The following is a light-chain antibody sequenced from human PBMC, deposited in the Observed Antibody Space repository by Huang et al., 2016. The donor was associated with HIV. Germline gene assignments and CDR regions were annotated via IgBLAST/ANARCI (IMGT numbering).Light chain of an antibody. J-gene: IGKJ4*01. CDR1: QDIRNS. CDR2: AAS. CDR3: QQYYTPPLT. Sequence: DIQMTQSPSSLAASVGDRVTITCRASQDIRNSLAWYQQKPGAAPKLQVYAASRLESGVPSRFSGSGSDTYYTLTISVLQPEDFATYYCQQYYTPPLTFGGGTKVEIK. V-gene: IGKV1-NL1*01.